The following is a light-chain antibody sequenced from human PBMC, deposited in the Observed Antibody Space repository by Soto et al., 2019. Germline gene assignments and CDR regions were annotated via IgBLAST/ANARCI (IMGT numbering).Light chain of an antibody. Sequence: EIVLTQSPGTLSLSPGERATLSCRASQSVSSSYLAWYQQKPGQAPRLPIYGASSRATGIPDRFSGSGSGTDFTLTISRLEPEDVAVDYCQQYGSSPPMTFGQGTKVEIK. CDR3: QQYGSSPPMT. CDR2: GAS. CDR1: QSVSSSY. V-gene: IGKV3-20*01. J-gene: IGKJ1*01.